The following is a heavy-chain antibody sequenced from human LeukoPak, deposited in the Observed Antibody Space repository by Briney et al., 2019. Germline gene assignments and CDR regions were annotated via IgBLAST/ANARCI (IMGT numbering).Heavy chain of an antibody. CDR2: ISGSGGST. V-gene: IGHV3-23*01. CDR3: AKDLYYDILTGPSFDY. D-gene: IGHD3-9*01. CDR1: GFTFSSYA. Sequence: GGSLRLSCAASGFTFSSYAMSWVRQAPGKGLEWVSAISGSGGSTYYADSVKGRFTISRDNSKNTLYLQMNSLRAEDTAVYYCAKDLYYDILTGPSFDYWGQGTLVTVSS. J-gene: IGHJ4*02.